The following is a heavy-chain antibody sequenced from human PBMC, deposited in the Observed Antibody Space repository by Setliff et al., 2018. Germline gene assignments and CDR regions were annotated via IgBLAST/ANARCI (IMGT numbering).Heavy chain of an antibody. D-gene: IGHD4-17*01. V-gene: IGHV4-38-2*01. CDR3: SRPHGGDYAFDI. Sequence: PSETLSLTCAVSGYSINSDCLWGWIRQTPGKGLEWIGTISHSGSTSYNSSLKSRVTMSVDTSKNQFFLKLSSVTAADTAGYYCSRPHGGDYAFDIWGQGTMVTVSS. J-gene: IGHJ3*02. CDR1: GYSINSDCL. CDR2: ISHSGST.